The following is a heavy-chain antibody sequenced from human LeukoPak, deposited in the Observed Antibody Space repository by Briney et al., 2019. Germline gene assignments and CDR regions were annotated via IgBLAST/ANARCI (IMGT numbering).Heavy chain of an antibody. V-gene: IGHV4-59*01. D-gene: IGHD3-9*01. CDR1: GGSISSYY. CDR3: ARARYVNSFYAFDI. J-gene: IGHJ3*02. CDR2: LSKSENT. Sequence: SETLSLTCTVSGGSISSYYWSWIRLPPGKGLEWIGHLSKSENTNYSPSLKSRVTIFGDTSKNQFFLKLSSVTAADTAVYYCARARYVNSFYAFDIWGQGTLVTVSS.